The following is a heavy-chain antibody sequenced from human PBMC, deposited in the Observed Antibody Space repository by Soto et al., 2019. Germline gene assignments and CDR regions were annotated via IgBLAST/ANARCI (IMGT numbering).Heavy chain of an antibody. CDR2: DSPDGRNT. J-gene: IGHJ4*02. V-gene: IGHV3-30*18. Sequence: VQLVESGGGVVQPGRSLRLSCAASGFTFSDYAMHWVRQAPGKGLEWVADDSPDGRNTHYADSVKGRFTISRDISKNTVSLAMTSLSAEDTAVYYCAKGRRHWLVTSDFNYCGQGALVTVSS. CDR1: GFTFSDYA. CDR3: AKGRRHWLVTSDFNY. D-gene: IGHD6-19*01.